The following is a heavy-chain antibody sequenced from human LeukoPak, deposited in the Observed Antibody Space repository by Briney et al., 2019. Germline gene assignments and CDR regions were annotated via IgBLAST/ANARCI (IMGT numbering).Heavy chain of an antibody. CDR3: ASPITMVRGVTFDY. CDR1: RFTFSSYS. CDR2: ISDSGGYT. D-gene: IGHD3-10*01. V-gene: IGHV3-23*01. J-gene: IGHJ4*02. Sequence: GGSLRLSCSASRFTFSSYSMSWVRQAPGKGLEWVSSISDSGGYTYYADSVKGRFTISRDNSKNSLYLQMNSLRAEDTAVYYCASPITMVRGVTFDYWGRGTLVTVSS.